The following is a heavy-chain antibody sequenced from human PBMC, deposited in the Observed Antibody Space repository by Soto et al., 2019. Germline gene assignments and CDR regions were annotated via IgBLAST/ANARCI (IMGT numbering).Heavy chain of an antibody. D-gene: IGHD3-3*01. CDR2: INAGNGNT. CDR3: ARYGPGFWSGYYFDY. Sequence: GPVKVSCKASGYTFTSYGISWVRQAPGQGLEWMGWINAGNGNTKYSQKFQGRVTITRDTSASTAYMELSSLRSEDTAVYYCARYGPGFWSGYYFDYWGQGTLVTVSS. CDR1: GYTFTSYG. J-gene: IGHJ4*02. V-gene: IGHV1-3*01.